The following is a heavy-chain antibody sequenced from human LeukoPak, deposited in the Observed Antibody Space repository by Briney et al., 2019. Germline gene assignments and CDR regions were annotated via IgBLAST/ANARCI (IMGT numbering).Heavy chain of an antibody. CDR2: INHSGST. Sequence: SETLSLTCAVYGGSFSGYYWSWIRQPPGKGLEWIGEINHSGSTNYNPSLKSRVTISVDTSKNQFSLKLSSVTAADTAVYYCARDLVSSGWPYYYGMDVWGQGTTVTVSS. V-gene: IGHV4-34*01. CDR1: GGSFSGYY. J-gene: IGHJ6*02. D-gene: IGHD6-19*01. CDR3: ARDLVSSGWPYYYGMDV.